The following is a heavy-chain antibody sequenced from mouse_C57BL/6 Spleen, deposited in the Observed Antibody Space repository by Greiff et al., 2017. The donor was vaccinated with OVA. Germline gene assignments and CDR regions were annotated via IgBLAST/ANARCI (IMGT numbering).Heavy chain of an antibody. CDR3: ARDPITTVVASYWYFDV. D-gene: IGHD1-1*01. J-gene: IGHJ1*03. CDR2: ISDGGSYT. CDR1: GFTFSSSA. V-gene: IGHV5-4*01. Sequence: EVKLVESGGGLVKPGGSLKLSCAASGFTFSSSAMSWVRQTPEKRLEWVATISDGGSYTYYPDNVKGRFTISRDNAKNNLYLQMSHLKAEDTAMYYCARDPITTVVASYWYFDVWGTGTTVTVSS.